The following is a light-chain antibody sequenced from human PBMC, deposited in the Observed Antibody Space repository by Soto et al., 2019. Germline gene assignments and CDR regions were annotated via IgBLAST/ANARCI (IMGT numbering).Light chain of an antibody. CDR2: LGS. CDR1: QSLLHSNGYNY. J-gene: IGKJ5*01. V-gene: IGKV2-28*01. CDR3: MQGLQSTIT. Sequence: DIVMTQSPLSLPVTPGEPASISCRSSQSLLHSNGYNYLDWYLQKPGQSPQLLIYLGSNRASGVPDRFSGSGSGTDFTLKIGRVEAEDVGIYYCMQGLQSTITFGQGTRLEI.